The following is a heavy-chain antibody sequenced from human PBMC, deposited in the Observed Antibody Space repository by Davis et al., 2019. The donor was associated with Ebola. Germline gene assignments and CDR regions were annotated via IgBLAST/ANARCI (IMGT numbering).Heavy chain of an antibody. D-gene: IGHD2-15*01. V-gene: IGHV3-33*01. Sequence: PGGSLRLSCAASGFTFSNYGMHWVRQAPGKGLEWVAVIWYDGSNKYYADSVKGRFTISRDNSKNTLYLQMNSLRAEDTAVYYCARVYCSGGSCYYYYGMDVWGKGTTVTVSS. CDR2: IWYDGSNK. CDR1: GFTFSNYG. J-gene: IGHJ6*04. CDR3: ARVYCSGGSCYYYYGMDV.